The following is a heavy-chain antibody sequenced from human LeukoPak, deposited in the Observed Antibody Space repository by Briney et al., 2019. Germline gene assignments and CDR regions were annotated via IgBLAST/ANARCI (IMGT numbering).Heavy chain of an antibody. CDR1: GYSISSGFY. J-gene: IGHJ3*02. V-gene: IGHV4-38-2*02. CDR3: ARDSFNCYDSSGYYGAFDI. CDR2: LYHSGST. Sequence: SEALSLTCTVSGYSISSGFYWGCIRQPPGKGLEWIGSLYHSGSTYYSPPFKSRSTISLDTSKNQFSLKLSSVTAAETAVYYCARDSFNCYDSSGYYGAFDIWGQGTMVTVSS. D-gene: IGHD3-22*01.